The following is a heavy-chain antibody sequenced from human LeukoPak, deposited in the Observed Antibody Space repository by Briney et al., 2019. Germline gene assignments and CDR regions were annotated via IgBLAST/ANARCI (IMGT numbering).Heavy chain of an antibody. D-gene: IGHD5-12*01. CDR2: IYYSVSA. CDR3: VRGESGDGRWFEP. Sequence: SETLSLTCLVSVGSISSFYWSWIRQSPGKGLEWIVNIYYSVSAIYNPPLTTRVTISIDTSKNHISLNRTSVSPADTRLYYCVRGESGDGRWFEPWGPGTRVTVS. V-gene: IGHV4-59*01. CDR1: VGSISSFY. J-gene: IGHJ5*02.